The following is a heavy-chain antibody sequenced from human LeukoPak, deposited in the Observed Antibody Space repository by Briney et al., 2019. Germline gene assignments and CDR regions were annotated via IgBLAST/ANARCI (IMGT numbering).Heavy chain of an antibody. J-gene: IGHJ1*01. Sequence: GGSLRLSCVVSGFTFYNAWMSWVRQAPGKGLEWVSSISGSGGSTYYADSVKGRFTISRDNSKNTLYLQMNSLRVEDTAVYYCAEDPAAAGTAEYFQHWGQGTLVTVSS. CDR1: GFTFYNAW. CDR2: ISGSGGST. V-gene: IGHV3-23*01. D-gene: IGHD6-13*01. CDR3: AEDPAAAGTAEYFQH.